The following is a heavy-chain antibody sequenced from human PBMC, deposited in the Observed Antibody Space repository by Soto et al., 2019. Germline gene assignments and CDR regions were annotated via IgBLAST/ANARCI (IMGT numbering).Heavy chain of an antibody. D-gene: IGHD3-9*01. V-gene: IGHV3-23*01. CDR2: ISGSGGST. CDR1: GFTFSSYA. J-gene: IGHJ3*02. Sequence: PGGSLRLSCAASGFTFSSYAMSWVRQAPGKGLEWVSAISGSGGSTYYPGSVKGRFTISRENAKNSLYLQMNSLRAEDTAVYYCARGLRYFDWLPNDAFDIWGQGTMVTVSS. CDR3: ARGLRYFDWLPNDAFDI.